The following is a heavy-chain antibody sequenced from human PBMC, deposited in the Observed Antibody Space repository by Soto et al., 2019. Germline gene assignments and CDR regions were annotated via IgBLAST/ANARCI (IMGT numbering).Heavy chain of an antibody. CDR2: IIPIFGTA. J-gene: IGHJ6*04. CDR1: GGTFSSYA. CDR3: AILYCSGGSCPSQYSYYGMDV. Sequence: SVKVSCKASGGTFSSYAISWVRQAPGQGLEWMGGIIPIFGTANYAQKFQGRVTITADESTSTAYMELSSLRSEDTAVYYCAILYCSGGSCPSQYSYYGMDVWGKGTTVTVPS. V-gene: IGHV1-69*13. D-gene: IGHD2-15*01.